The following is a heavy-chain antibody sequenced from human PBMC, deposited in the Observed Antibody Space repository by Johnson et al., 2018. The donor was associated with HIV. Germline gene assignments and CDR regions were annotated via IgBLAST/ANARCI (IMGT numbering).Heavy chain of an antibody. J-gene: IGHJ3*02. CDR1: GFSVSSNH. CDR3: ARVQYFDWFGAFDI. Sequence: VQLVESGGGLVQPGGSLRLSCAASGFSVSSNHMTWVRQAPGKGLEWVSVIYSGGSTYYADSVKGRFSISRDNAKNSLYLQMNSLTAEDTAVYYCARVQYFDWFGAFDIWGQGTMVTVSS. D-gene: IGHD3-9*01. V-gene: IGHV3-66*01. CDR2: IYSGGST.